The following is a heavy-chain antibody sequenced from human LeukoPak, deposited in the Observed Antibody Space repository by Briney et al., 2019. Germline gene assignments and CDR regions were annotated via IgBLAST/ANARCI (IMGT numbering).Heavy chain of an antibody. CDR2: MYYRGRT. Sequence: PSETLSLTCTVSGGSISSSSYYWGWIRQPPEKGLEWIGSMYYRGRTYYNPSLKSRVTISEDMSKNQFSLKLKSVTAADTAVYYCARGGYYGSGNDFRFDPWGQGTLVTVSS. CDR3: ARGGYYGSGNDFRFDP. CDR1: GGSISSSSYY. V-gene: IGHV4-39*07. J-gene: IGHJ5*02. D-gene: IGHD3-10*01.